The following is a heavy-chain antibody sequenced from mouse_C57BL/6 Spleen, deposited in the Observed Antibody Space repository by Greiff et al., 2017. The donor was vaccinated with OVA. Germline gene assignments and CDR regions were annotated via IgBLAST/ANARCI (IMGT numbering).Heavy chain of an antibody. D-gene: IGHD3-3*01. CDR2: IYPRDGST. CDR1: GYTFTSYD. CDR3: ARGGRDGYWYFDV. V-gene: IGHV1-85*01. Sequence: QVQLQQSGPELVKPGASVKLSCKASGYTFTSYDINWVKQRPGQGLEWIGWIYPRDGSTKYNEQFKGEATLTVDTSSSTAYMELHSLTSEDSAVYVCARGGRDGYWYFDVWGTGTTVTVSS. J-gene: IGHJ1*03.